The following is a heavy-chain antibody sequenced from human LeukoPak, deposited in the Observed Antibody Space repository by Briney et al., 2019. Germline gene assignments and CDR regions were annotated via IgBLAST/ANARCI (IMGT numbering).Heavy chain of an antibody. CDR1: GLTFSSYW. V-gene: IGHV3-7*01. CDR2: INQDGSEK. CDR3: AREGVAAADNYFDY. Sequence: GGSLRLSCAAYGLTFSSYWMSWVRQAPGKGLEWVANINQDGSEKYYVDSVKGRFTISRDNAKNTLYLQMNSLRAEDTAVYYCAREGVAAADNYFDYWGQGTLVTVSS. J-gene: IGHJ4*02. D-gene: IGHD6-13*01.